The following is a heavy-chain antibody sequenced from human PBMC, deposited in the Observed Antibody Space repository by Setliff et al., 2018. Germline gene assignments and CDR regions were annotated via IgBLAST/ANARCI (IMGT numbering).Heavy chain of an antibody. CDR3: AREQWLDPPGYYYMDV. V-gene: IGHV1-3*01. J-gene: IGHJ6*03. CDR1: GYTFTSYA. Sequence: ASVKVSCKASGYTFTSYAMHWVRQAPGQRLEWMGWINAGNGNTKYSQKFQGRVTITRDTSASTAYMELSSLRSEDTAVYYCAREQWLDPPGYYYMDVWAKGTTVTVSS. D-gene: IGHD6-19*01. CDR2: INAGNGNT.